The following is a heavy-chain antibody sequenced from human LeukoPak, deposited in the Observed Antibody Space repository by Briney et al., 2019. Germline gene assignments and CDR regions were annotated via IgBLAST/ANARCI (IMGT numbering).Heavy chain of an antibody. D-gene: IGHD2-2*01. CDR1: GFTFSNYW. Sequence: PGGSLRLSCAASGFTFSNYWMSWVRQAPGKGLEWVANIKQDGSEKYYVDSVKGRFTISRDNAKNSLFLQMNSLRAEDTAVYYCARGPGGYCSSTSCSFDYWGQGSLVTVSS. CDR2: IKQDGSEK. V-gene: IGHV3-7*05. CDR3: ARGPGGYCSSTSCSFDY. J-gene: IGHJ4*02.